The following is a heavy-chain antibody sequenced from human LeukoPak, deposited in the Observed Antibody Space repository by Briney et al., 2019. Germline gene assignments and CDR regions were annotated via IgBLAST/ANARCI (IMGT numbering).Heavy chain of an antibody. V-gene: IGHV1-2*02. CDR1: GYTFTSYY. D-gene: IGHD3-22*01. CDR3: ARDERYDSSGYPFDY. J-gene: IGHJ4*02. Sequence: ASVKVSCKASGYTFTSYYMHWVRQAPGQGLEWMGWINPKSGGTNYAQKFQGRVTMTRDTSISTAYMELSRLRSDDTAVYYCARDERYDSSGYPFDYWGQGTLVTVSS. CDR2: INPKSGGT.